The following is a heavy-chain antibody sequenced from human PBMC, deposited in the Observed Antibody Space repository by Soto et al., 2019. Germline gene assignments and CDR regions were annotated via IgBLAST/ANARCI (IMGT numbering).Heavy chain of an antibody. CDR3: ARSFWWNYGYPSYFYY. V-gene: IGHV4-59*01. CDR2: IYYSGST. CDR1: GGSISSYY. J-gene: IGHJ4*02. D-gene: IGHD3-10*01. Sequence: SETLSLTCTVSGGSISSYYWSWIRQPPGKGLEWIGYIYYSGSTNYNPSLKSRVTISVDTSKNQFSLKLSSVTAADTAVYYCARSFWWNYGYPSYFYYWGQGTLVPVSS.